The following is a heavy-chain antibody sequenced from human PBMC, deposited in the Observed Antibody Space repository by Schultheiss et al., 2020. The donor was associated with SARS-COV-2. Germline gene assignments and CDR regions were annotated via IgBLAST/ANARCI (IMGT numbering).Heavy chain of an antibody. D-gene: IGHD4-11*01. V-gene: IGHV4-39*07. CDR1: DNSLSSSGYF. CDR2: INYSGTS. Sequence: SETLSLTCDVSDNSLSSSGYFWGWVRQPPGKGLEWIGSINYSGTSYYNPSLKSRVTLSIDTSRNQFSLKLNSVSAADTAVYFCARQIKVGSYYKSATLSFIWGRGALVTGSS. CDR3: ARQIKVGSYYKSATLSFI. J-gene: IGHJ4*02.